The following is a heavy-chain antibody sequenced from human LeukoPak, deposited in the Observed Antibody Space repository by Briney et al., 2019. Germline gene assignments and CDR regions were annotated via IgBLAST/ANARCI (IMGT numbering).Heavy chain of an antibody. CDR2: IFQGGGEI. V-gene: IGHV3-23*01. Sequence: GGTLRLSCAASGFTFSTFAMIWVRQPPGKGLEWVSSIFQGGGEIHYADSVRGRFAISRDNSKSTLFLQMNSLRAEDSAIYYCATYRQVLLPFESWGQGTLVTVSS. CDR1: GFTFSTFA. CDR3: ATYRQVLLPFES. D-gene: IGHD5-18*01. J-gene: IGHJ4*02.